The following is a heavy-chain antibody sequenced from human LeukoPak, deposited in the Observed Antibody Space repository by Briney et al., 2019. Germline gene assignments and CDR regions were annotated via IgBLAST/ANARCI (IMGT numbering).Heavy chain of an antibody. CDR3: ARVDIVATIDELGSAFDI. V-gene: IGHV1-8*03. J-gene: IGHJ3*02. CDR2: MNPNSGNT. D-gene: IGHD5-12*01. Sequence: ASVKVSCKASGYTFTSYDINWVRQATGQGLEWMGWMNPNSGNTGYAQKFQGRVTITRNTSISTAYMELSSLRSEDTAVYYCARVDIVATIDELGSAFDIWGQGTMVTVSS. CDR1: GYTFTSYD.